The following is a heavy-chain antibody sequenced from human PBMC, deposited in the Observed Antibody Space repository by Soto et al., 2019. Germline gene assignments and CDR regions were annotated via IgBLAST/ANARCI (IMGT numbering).Heavy chain of an antibody. J-gene: IGHJ4*02. CDR3: ARDIPNNWNYVYFGY. Sequence: EVQLVESGGGLIQPGGSLRLSCAASGFTVSSNYMSWVRQAPGKGLEWFSVIYSGGSTYYADSVKGRFTISRDNSKNTLYLQMNSLRAEDTAVYYCARDIPNNWNYVYFGYWGQGTLVTVSS. D-gene: IGHD1-7*01. V-gene: IGHV3-53*01. CDR2: IYSGGST. CDR1: GFTVSSNY.